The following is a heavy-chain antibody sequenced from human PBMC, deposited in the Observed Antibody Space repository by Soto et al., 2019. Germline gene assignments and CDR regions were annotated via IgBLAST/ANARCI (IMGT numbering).Heavy chain of an antibody. CDR1: GGSISSGGYY. CDR2: IYYSGST. Sequence: SETLSLTCTVSGGSISSGGYYWSWIRQHPGKGLEWIGYIYYSGSTYYNPSLKSRVTISVDTSKNQFSLKLSSVTAADTAVYYCARGRYYYDSSGYPRAYFDYWGQGTLVTSPQ. J-gene: IGHJ4*02. D-gene: IGHD3-22*01. V-gene: IGHV4-31*03. CDR3: ARGRYYYDSSGYPRAYFDY.